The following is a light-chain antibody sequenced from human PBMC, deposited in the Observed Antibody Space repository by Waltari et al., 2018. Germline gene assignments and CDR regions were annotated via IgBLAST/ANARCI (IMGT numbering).Light chain of an antibody. CDR3: QQYDGSVLT. CDR1: QTINNNF. CDR2: GAS. V-gene: IGKV3-20*01. J-gene: IGKJ4*01. Sequence: IVLTQSPDTLSVSPGQRATLSCRASQTINNNFLVWYQQKPGQAPRLIIHGASSRATGFPDRFSGVGSGTDFTLTISNLEPEDFAVYYCQQYDGSVLTFGGGTKVEI.